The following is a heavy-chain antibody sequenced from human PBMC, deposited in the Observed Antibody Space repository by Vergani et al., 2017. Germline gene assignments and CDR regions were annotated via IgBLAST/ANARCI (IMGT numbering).Heavy chain of an antibody. V-gene: IGHV3-21*02. J-gene: IGHJ3*01. CDR1: GITFWKFG. CDR2: ISGNNDDV. CDR3: VRDVRVSRT. Sequence: EVQLVESGGDLVQPGRSLRLSCEASGITFWKFGMHWVRQAPGKGLEWVSSISGNNDDVYYADSVKGRFTISRDNAKNSLYLDMSSLRAEDTAVYYCVRDVRVSRTWGQGTLVAVS.